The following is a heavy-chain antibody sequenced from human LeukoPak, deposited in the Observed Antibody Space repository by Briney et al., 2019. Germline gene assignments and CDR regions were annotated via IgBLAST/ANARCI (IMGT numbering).Heavy chain of an antibody. V-gene: IGHV1-24*01. D-gene: IGHD3-10*01. CDR3: ATRWGMVQRDDRSRDAFDI. Sequence: GASVKVSCKVSGYTLTELSMHWVRQAPGKGLEWMGGFDPEDGETIYAQRFQGRVTMTEDTSTDTAYMELSSLRSEDTAVYYCATRWGMVQRDDRSRDAFDIWGQGTMVTVSS. CDR2: FDPEDGET. J-gene: IGHJ3*02. CDR1: GYTLTELS.